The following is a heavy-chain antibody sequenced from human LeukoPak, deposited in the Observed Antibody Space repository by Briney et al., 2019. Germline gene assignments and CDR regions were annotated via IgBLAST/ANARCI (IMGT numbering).Heavy chain of an antibody. Sequence: PGGSLRLSCAASGFTFSSYGMHWVRQAPGKGLEWVAVIWYDGSNKYYADSVKGRFTISRDNSKNTLYLQMNSLRAEDTAVYYCARSRGTTVYYYYMDVWGKGTTVTVSS. CDR2: IWYDGSNK. D-gene: IGHD1-1*01. V-gene: IGHV3-33*01. CDR3: ARSRGTTVYYYYMDV. CDR1: GFTFSSYG. J-gene: IGHJ6*03.